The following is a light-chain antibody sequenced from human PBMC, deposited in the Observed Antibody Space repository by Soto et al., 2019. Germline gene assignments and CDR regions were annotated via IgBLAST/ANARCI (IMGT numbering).Light chain of an antibody. V-gene: IGKV3D-15*01. J-gene: IGKJ5*01. CDR1: QSAGNF. CDR2: YIS. CDR3: QQHNQWPIT. Sequence: EIVMTQSPATLSVSPGETASLSCRASQSAGNFLAWYQQKPGQAPRLLIYYISTRATGIPARFSGSGSGTECNLTINSLQSEDSAVYYCQQHNQWPITFGQGTRLEIK.